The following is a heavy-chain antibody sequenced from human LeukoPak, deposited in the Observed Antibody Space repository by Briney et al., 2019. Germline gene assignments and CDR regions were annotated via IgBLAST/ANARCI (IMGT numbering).Heavy chain of an antibody. J-gene: IGHJ4*02. Sequence: QPGGSLRLSCAASGFTFRDYGMYWVRQAPGKGLEWVSYISSSGNTIYYADSVKGRFTISRDNAKNSLYLQMNSLRAEDTAVYYCARDRNDYVWGSFRPMDYWGQGTLVTVSS. CDR2: ISSSGNTI. D-gene: IGHD3-16*02. CDR1: GFTFRDYG. CDR3: ARDRNDYVWGSFRPMDY. V-gene: IGHV3-48*03.